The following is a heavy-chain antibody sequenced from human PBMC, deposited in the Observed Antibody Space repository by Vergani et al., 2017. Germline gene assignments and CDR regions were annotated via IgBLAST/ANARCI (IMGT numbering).Heavy chain of an antibody. CDR1: GFTFDDYT. CDR2: ISGNNDDV. Sequence: EVQLVESGGVVVQPGGSLRLSCAASGFTFDDYTMHWVRQATGKGLEWVSSISGNNDDVYYADSVKGRFTISRDNAKNSLYLDMSSLRAEDTAVYYCVRDVRVSRTWGQGTLVAVSS. V-gene: IGHV3-21*01. CDR3: VRDVRVSRT. J-gene: IGHJ3*01.